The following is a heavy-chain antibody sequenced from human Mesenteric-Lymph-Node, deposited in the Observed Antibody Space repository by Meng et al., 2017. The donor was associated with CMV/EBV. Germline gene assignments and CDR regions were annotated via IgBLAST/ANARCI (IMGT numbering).Heavy chain of an antibody. CDR2: INPSGGST. J-gene: IGHJ6*02. CDR3: ARDSGSYYDFWSGYLLTKYYYGMDV. Sequence: ASVKVSCKASGYTFTSYYMHWVRQAPGQGLEWMGIINPSGGSTSYAQKFQGRVTMTRDTSTSTVYMELSSLRSEDTAVYYCARDSGSYYDFWSGYLLTKYYYGMDVWGQGTTVTVSS. CDR1: GYTFTSYY. D-gene: IGHD3-3*01. V-gene: IGHV1-46*01.